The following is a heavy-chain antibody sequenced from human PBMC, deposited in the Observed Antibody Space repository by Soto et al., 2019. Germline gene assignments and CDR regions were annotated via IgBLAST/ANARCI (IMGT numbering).Heavy chain of an antibody. CDR1: GFTFSDYG. Sequence: QVQVVESGGGEVQPGTSLILSCVTSGFTFSDYGFHWVRQAPGKGLAWVAMISFDGTYIQYAESVKGRFTISRDPSKNTLFLQMTSLRAEDAAVYYCGRDREDFDNYKFYYGMSVWGQGTTVTVSS. CDR3: GRDREDFDNYKFYYGMSV. D-gene: IGHD4-4*01. CDR2: ISFDGTYI. J-gene: IGHJ6*02. V-gene: IGHV3-33*01.